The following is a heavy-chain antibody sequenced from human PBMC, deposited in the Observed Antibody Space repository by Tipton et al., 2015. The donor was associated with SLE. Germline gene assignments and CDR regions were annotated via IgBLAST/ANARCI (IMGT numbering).Heavy chain of an antibody. Sequence: SLRLSCAASGFTFSSYAMSWVRQAPGKGLEWVAVTSYERNNIYYADSVKGRFTISRDNSKNTLYLQMNSLRAEDTAVYYCARDRQIQDSSGYYFYWGQGTLVTVSS. D-gene: IGHD3-22*01. CDR1: GFTFSSYA. CDR3: ARDRQIQDSSGYYFY. J-gene: IGHJ4*02. V-gene: IGHV3-30*04. CDR2: TSYERNNI.